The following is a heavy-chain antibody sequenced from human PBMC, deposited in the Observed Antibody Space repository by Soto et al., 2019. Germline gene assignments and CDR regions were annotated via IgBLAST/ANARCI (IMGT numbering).Heavy chain of an antibody. CDR2: IIPIFGTA. J-gene: IGHJ4*02. D-gene: IGHD2-21*02. Sequence: SVKVSCKASGYTFTSYGISWPLQAPGQGLEWMGAIIPIFGTATYAQKFQGRVTITADASTSTAYMELSSLRSEDTAVYYCARSTPCGGDCITSFAYWGQGTLVTVSS. CDR3: ARSTPCGGDCITSFAY. CDR1: GYTFTSYG. V-gene: IGHV1-69*13.